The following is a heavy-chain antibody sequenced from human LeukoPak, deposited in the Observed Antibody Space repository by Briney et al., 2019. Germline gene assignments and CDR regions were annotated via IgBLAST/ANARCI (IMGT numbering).Heavy chain of an antibody. Sequence: GGSLRLSCAASGFTFSSYGMHWVRQAPGKGLEWVSSISSSSSYIYYADSVKGRFTISRDNAKNSLYLQMNSLRAEDTAVYYCAWIAARRPDAFDIWGQGTMVTVSS. CDR2: ISSSSSYI. V-gene: IGHV3-21*01. D-gene: IGHD6-6*01. CDR3: AWIAARRPDAFDI. J-gene: IGHJ3*02. CDR1: GFTFSSYG.